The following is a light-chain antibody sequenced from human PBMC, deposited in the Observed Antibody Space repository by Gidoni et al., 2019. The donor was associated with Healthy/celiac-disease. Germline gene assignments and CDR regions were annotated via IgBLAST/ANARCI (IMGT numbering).Light chain of an antibody. Sequence: DIQMTQSPSSLSASVGDRVTITCRASQSISSYLNWYQQKPGKAPKLLIYAASSLQSGVPSRFRGSGSGTDFTLTISSLQPEDFATYYCQQSYSTPQTCGQGTKVEIK. CDR3: QQSYSTPQT. J-gene: IGKJ1*01. V-gene: IGKV1-39*01. CDR2: AAS. CDR1: QSISSY.